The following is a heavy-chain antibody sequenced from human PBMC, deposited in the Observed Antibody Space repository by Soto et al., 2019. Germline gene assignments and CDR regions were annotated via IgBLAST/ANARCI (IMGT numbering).Heavy chain of an antibody. CDR1: GFTFSSYG. D-gene: IGHD5-18*01. J-gene: IGHJ4*02. CDR3: AKNSGYSYGFPFEF. V-gene: IGHV3-30*18. Sequence: GGSLRLSCAASGFTFSSYGMHWVRQAPGKGLEWVALISYDGSNKYYADSVKGRFTISRDNSKNTLYLQMNSLRAEDTAVYYCAKNSGYSYGFPFEFWGQGTLVTSPQ. CDR2: ISYDGSNK.